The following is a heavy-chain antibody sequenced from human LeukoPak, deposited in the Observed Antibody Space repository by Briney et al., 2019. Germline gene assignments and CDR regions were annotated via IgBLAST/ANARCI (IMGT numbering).Heavy chain of an antibody. D-gene: IGHD3-9*01. V-gene: IGHV4-59*11. CDR1: GGSLNNHY. Sequence: PSEPLSLPCIVSGGSLNNHYWTWIRQTPGKGLEWIGDIHYTGSTNYNPSLKSRVTISVDTSKNQFSLKLSSVTAADTAVYYCARYYGILTRSPYYYYGMDVWGQGTTVTVSS. CDR3: ARYYGILTRSPYYYYGMDV. CDR2: IHYTGST. J-gene: IGHJ6*02.